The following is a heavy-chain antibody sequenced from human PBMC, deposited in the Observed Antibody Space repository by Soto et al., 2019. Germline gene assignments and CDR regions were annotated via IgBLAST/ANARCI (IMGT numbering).Heavy chain of an antibody. CDR1: GGSVRDGSYY. V-gene: IGHV4-61*01. Sequence: QVQLQEWGPGLVKPSETMSLICTVSGGSVRDGSYYWAWLRQPPGKGLEWIGHIYHSGSTIYNPSLKSRVTISIDTSKSQFSLNLNSMTAADTAVYYCAGYNWNYYFDPWGQGTLVTVSS. J-gene: IGHJ5*02. CDR2: IYHSGST. CDR3: AGYNWNYYFDP. D-gene: IGHD1-7*01.